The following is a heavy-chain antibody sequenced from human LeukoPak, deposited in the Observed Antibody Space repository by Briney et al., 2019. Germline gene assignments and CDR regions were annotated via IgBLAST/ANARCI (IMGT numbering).Heavy chain of an antibody. V-gene: IGHV3-30*18. CDR3: ANDLSPFSSWVGNFHYYGMDV. D-gene: IGHD6-13*01. CDR2: ISYDGSNK. J-gene: IGHJ6*02. CDR1: GFTFSSYG. Sequence: GGSLRLSCAASGFTFSSYGMHWVRQAPGKGLEWVAVISYDGSNKYYADSVKGRFTISRDNSKNTLYLQMNSLRAEDTAVYYCANDLSPFSSWVGNFHYYGMDVWGQGTTVTVSS.